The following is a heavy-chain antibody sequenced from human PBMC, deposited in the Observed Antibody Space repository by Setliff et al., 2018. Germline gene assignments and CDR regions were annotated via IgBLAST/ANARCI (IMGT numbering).Heavy chain of an antibody. Sequence: ASVKVSCKASGYTFTGYYMHWVRQAPGQGLEWMGRINPNSGGTNYAQNFLGRVTMTRDTAISTAYMELSRLTSDDTAVYYCARAEYTSSSLYYYMDVWGKGTTVTVSS. CDR2: INPNSGGT. J-gene: IGHJ6*03. V-gene: IGHV1-2*06. CDR3: ARAEYTSSSLYYYMDV. CDR1: GYTFTGYY. D-gene: IGHD6-6*01.